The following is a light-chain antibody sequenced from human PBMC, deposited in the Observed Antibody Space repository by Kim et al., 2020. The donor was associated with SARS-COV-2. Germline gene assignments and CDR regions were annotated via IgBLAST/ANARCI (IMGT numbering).Light chain of an antibody. Sequence: EIVLTQSPGTLSLSPGERATLSCRASQTISSSCLGWSQQKPAQAPRPLTYGASNGATGLPDRFSGRGSGTHFTLTVTRLEPEDFATYYCHYYGMSAGSLGQGSKVDI. CDR3: HYYGMSAGS. CDR1: QTISSSC. CDR2: GAS. V-gene: IGKV3-20*01. J-gene: IGKJ1*01.